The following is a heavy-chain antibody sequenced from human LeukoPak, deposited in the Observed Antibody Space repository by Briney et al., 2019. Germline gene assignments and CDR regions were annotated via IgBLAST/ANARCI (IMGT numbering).Heavy chain of an antibody. D-gene: IGHD1-26*01. V-gene: IGHV3-23*01. CDR3: AKGLISSATYFSYFDY. CDR1: GVTLSSYG. CDR2: ISASGDAT. J-gene: IGHJ4*02. Sequence: GGSLRLSCAASGVTLSSYGMSWVRQAPGKGLEWVSAISASGDATNYADSVKGRFTISRDSSKNMLYVQMNNLRAEDTAVYYCAKGLISSATYFSYFDYWGQGTLVTVSS.